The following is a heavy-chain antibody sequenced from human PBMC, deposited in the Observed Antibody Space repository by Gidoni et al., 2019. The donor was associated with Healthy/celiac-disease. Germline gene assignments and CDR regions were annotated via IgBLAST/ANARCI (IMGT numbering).Heavy chain of an antibody. CDR2: ISYDGSEK. CDR3: AKAMSGVLDI. Sequence: QVQLVESGGGVVQPGRSLRLSCAAAGFTFSSFGMHWVRQAPGKGLEWVAVISYDGSEKYFADSVKGRFTISRDNSKNTLYLQMNSLRAEDTAVYYCAKAMSGVLDIWGQGTMVTVSS. V-gene: IGHV3-30*18. CDR1: GFTFSSFG. J-gene: IGHJ3*02. D-gene: IGHD3-10*01.